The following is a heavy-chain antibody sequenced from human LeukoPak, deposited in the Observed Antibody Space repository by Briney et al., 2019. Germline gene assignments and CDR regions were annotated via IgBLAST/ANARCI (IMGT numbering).Heavy chain of an antibody. CDR3: AKIPVSYSSGWSNFDY. CDR1: GFTFSSYA. Sequence: GGSLRLSCAASGFTFSSYAMSWVRQAPGKGLEWVSGISGSGGSTYYADSVKGRFTISRDNSKNTLFPQMNSLRAEDTAVYYCAKIPVSYSSGWSNFDYWGQGTLVTVSS. D-gene: IGHD6-19*01. CDR2: ISGSGGST. V-gene: IGHV3-23*01. J-gene: IGHJ4*02.